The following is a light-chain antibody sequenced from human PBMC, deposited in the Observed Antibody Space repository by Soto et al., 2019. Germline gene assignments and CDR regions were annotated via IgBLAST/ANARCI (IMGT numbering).Light chain of an antibody. V-gene: IGKV3-20*01. J-gene: IGKJ4*01. CDR1: QRVSRSC. CDR3: QQYGSSPLT. Sequence: EIVLTHSPGTLSYSPRQRATLSCRASQRVSRSCFALYQKKPGQAPRLLIYGASSRATGISDRFSGSGSGTVFTVTISILESEECGVYFCQQYGSSPLTFGGGTKVDIK. CDR2: GAS.